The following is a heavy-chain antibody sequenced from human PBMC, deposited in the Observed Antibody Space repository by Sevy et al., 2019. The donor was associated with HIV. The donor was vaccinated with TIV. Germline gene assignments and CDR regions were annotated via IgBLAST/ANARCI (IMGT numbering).Heavy chain of an antibody. CDR2: ISYDGSNK. D-gene: IGHD4-4*01. Sequence: QLGGSLRLSCAASGFPFSTYALHWVRQAPGKGLEWVAVISYDGSNKYYADSVKGRFTISRDSSKNTLYLQMNSLTTEDTAVYYCARDLRSNYNNYFDPWGQGTLVTVSS. J-gene: IGHJ5*02. CDR3: ARDLRSNYNNYFDP. V-gene: IGHV3-30-3*01. CDR1: GFPFSTYA.